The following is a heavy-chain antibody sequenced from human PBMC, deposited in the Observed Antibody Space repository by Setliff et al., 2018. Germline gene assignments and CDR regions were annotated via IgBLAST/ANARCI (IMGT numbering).Heavy chain of an antibody. CDR1: GGSFSGYY. Sequence: SETLSLTCAVYGGSFSGYYWSWIRQPPGKGLEWIGEINHSGSTTYNPSLKSRVTISVDTSKNRFSLKLSSVTAADTAVYYCARGGYSRGPPVYYFDYWGQGTLVTVSS. CDR3: ARGGYSRGPPVYYFDY. J-gene: IGHJ4*02. V-gene: IGHV4-34*01. D-gene: IGHD5-12*01. CDR2: INHSGST.